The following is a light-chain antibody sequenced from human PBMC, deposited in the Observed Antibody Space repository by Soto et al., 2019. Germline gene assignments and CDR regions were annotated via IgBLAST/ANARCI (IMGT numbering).Light chain of an antibody. J-gene: IGKJ2*01. V-gene: IGKV3-20*01. CDR1: QSVSSTY. Sequence: EIVLTQSPGTLSLSPGERATLSCRASQSVSSTYLAWYQQKPGQAPRLLIYGASTRATGMPDRFSGSGSGTDFTLTISRLEPEDFAVYHCQLYGRSPPMYTFGQRTKLE. CDR3: QLYGRSPPMYT. CDR2: GAS.